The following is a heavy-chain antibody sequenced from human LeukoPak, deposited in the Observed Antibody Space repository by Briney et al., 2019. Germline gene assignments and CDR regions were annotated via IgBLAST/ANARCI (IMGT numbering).Heavy chain of an antibody. J-gene: IGHJ6*02. D-gene: IGHD3-3*01. V-gene: IGHV3-53*01. Sequence: PGGSLRLSCAASGFTVSSNYMSWARQAPGKGLEWVSVIYSGGSTYYADSVKGRFTISRDNSKNTLYLQMNSLRAEDTAVYYCARDHWIFGVYYYYGMDVWGQGTTVTVSS. CDR3: ARDHWIFGVYYYYGMDV. CDR2: IYSGGST. CDR1: GFTVSSNY.